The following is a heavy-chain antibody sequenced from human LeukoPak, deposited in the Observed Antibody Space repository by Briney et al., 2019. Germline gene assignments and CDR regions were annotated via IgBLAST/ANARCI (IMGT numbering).Heavy chain of an antibody. V-gene: IGHV4-34*01. Sequence: SETLSLTCAVYGGSFSGYYWSWIRQPPGKGLEWIGEINHSGSTNYNPSLKSRVTISVDTSKNQFSLKLSSVTAADTAVYYCARGRGWYDDAFDIWGQGTMVTVSS. CDR2: INHSGST. J-gene: IGHJ3*02. CDR1: GGSFSGYY. CDR3: ARGRGWYDDAFDI. D-gene: IGHD6-19*01.